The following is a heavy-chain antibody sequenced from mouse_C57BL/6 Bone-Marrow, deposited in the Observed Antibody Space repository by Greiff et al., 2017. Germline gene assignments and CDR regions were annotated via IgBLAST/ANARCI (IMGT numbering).Heavy chain of an antibody. V-gene: IGHV3-6*01. J-gene: IGHJ3*01. CDR2: ISYDGSN. CDR3: ARETGRGFAY. Sequence: ESGPGLVKPSQSLSLTCSVTGYSITSGYYWNWIRQFPGNKLEWMGYISYDGSNNYNPSLKNRISITRDTSKNQFVLKLNSVTTEDTATYYCARETGRGFAYWGQGTLVTVSA. CDR1: GYSITSGYY.